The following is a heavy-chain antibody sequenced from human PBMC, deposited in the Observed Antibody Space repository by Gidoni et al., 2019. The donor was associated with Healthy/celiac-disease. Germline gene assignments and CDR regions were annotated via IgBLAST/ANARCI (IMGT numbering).Heavy chain of an antibody. CDR2: ISGSGGST. CDR3: AIGERLWFEVGYYYGMDV. J-gene: IGHJ6*02. D-gene: IGHD3-10*01. V-gene: IGHV3-23*01. Sequence: VQQLEAGGGLVQPGGSLRLSCAVSGFTFSSHAMSWVRQAPGSGLELVSAISGSGGSTYYADSVKGRFTIYRDNAKDTLYLQMNRLRAEDTAVYYCAIGERLWFEVGYYYGMDVWGQGTTVTVSS. CDR1: GFTFSSHA.